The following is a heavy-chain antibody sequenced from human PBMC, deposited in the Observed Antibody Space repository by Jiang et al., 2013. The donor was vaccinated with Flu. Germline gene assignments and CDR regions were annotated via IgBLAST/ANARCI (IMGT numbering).Heavy chain of an antibody. CDR1: GYTLTELS. V-gene: IGHV1-24*01. Sequence: VSCKVSGYTLTELSMHWVRQAPGKGLEWMGGFDPEDGETIYAQKFQGRVTMTEDTSTDTAYMELSSLRSEDTAVYYCATDRSKDYGLYYFDYWGQGTLVTVSS. D-gene: IGHD4-17*01. CDR3: ATDRSKDYGLYYFDY. J-gene: IGHJ4*02. CDR2: FDPEDGET.